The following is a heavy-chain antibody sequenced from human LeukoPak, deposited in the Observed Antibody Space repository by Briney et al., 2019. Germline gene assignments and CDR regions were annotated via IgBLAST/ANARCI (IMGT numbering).Heavy chain of an antibody. CDR1: GFTFNSYA. CDR2: ILQSGGDR. J-gene: IGHJ4*02. D-gene: IGHD2-21*01. Sequence: GGSLRLSCAASGFTFNSYAMTWVRQATGKGLEWVSGILQSGGDRYYSDSVKGRFTVSRDNSKNTLYLQMNSLRVDDTAIYYCAKDTVRGDGYWEFDYWGQGTLVTVSS. V-gene: IGHV3-23*01. CDR3: AKDTVRGDGYWEFDY.